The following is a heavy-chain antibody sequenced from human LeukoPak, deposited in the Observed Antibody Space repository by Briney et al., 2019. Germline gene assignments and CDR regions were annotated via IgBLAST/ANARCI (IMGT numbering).Heavy chain of an antibody. CDR2: ISAYNGNT. D-gene: IGHD3-10*01. Sequence: ASVKVSCKASGYTFTSYGISWVRQAPGQGLEWMGWISAYNGNTNYAQKLQGRVTMTTDTSTSTAYMELRSLRSDDTAVYYCARVGNYYGSGSYYNLYYYMDVWGKGTTVTVSS. CDR3: ARVGNYYGSGSYYNLYYYMDV. J-gene: IGHJ6*03. CDR1: GYTFTSYG. V-gene: IGHV1-18*01.